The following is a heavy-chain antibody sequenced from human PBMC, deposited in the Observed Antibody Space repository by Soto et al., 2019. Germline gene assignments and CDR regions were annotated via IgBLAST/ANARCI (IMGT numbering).Heavy chain of an antibody. CDR2: IIPSGGST. CDR3: AREHGSGSYPYYYGMDV. CDR1: GYTFTSYY. V-gene: IGHV1-46*01. Sequence: ASVKVSCKASGYTFTSYYMHWVRQAPGQGLECMGIIIPSGGSTSYAQKFQGRVTMTRDTSTSTVYMELSSLRSEDTAVYYCAREHGSGSYPYYYGMDVWGQGTTVTVSS. D-gene: IGHD3-10*01. J-gene: IGHJ6*02.